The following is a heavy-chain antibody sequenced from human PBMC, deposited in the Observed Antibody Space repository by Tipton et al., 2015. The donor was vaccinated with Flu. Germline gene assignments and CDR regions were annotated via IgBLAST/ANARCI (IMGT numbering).Heavy chain of an antibody. Sequence: SGFTFSRYAMSWVRQAPGKGLEWVSAVSGRGGSTYYADSVKGRFTISRDNSKNTLFLQISSLRTEDTAVYYCAKTRYTSGWPYYLDYWGQGTQVTVSS. CDR1: GFTFSRYA. CDR2: VSGRGGST. CDR3: AKTRYTSGWPYYLDY. J-gene: IGHJ4*02. V-gene: IGHV3-23*01. D-gene: IGHD6-19*01.